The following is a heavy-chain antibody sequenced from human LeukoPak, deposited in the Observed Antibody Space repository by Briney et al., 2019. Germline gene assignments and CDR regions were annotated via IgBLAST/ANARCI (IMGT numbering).Heavy chain of an antibody. J-gene: IGHJ4*02. CDR3: AKDKFATPTPDY. Sequence: PGGSLRLPCAASGFTFSSYGMHWVRQAPGKGLEWVVFIRHDGSNKYYADSVKGRFTISRDNSKNTLYLQMNSLRAEDTAVYYCAKDKFATPTPDYWGQGTLVTVSS. V-gene: IGHV3-30*02. CDR1: GFTFSSYG. D-gene: IGHD2-15*01. CDR2: IRHDGSNK.